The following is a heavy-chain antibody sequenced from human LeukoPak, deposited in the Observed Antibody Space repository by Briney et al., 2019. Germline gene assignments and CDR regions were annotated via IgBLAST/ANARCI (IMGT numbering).Heavy chain of an antibody. Sequence: ASVKVSCKASGYPFTSYDINWVRQATGQGLEWMGWMNPNSGNTGYAQKFQGRVTFSRNTSITTAYMELSSLRSEDTAVYYCARAIRADRRGSWFDPWGQGTLVTVSS. CDR2: MNPNSGNT. CDR3: ARAIRADRRGSWFDP. D-gene: IGHD6-6*01. CDR1: GYPFTSYD. J-gene: IGHJ5*02. V-gene: IGHV1-8*03.